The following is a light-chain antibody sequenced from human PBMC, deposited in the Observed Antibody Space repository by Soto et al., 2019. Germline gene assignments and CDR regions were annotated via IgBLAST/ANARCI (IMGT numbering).Light chain of an antibody. CDR2: EVT. CDR3: SSYTTTTTPVV. CDR1: SSDIGTYDY. V-gene: IGLV2-14*01. J-gene: IGLJ2*01. Sequence: QSVLTQPASVSGSPGQSITISCTGTSSDIGTYDYVSWYQHHPGKAPKLMIYEVTNRPSGVSDRFSGSKSGKTASLTISGLQAEDEAHYYCSSYTTTTTPVVFGGGTKVTVL.